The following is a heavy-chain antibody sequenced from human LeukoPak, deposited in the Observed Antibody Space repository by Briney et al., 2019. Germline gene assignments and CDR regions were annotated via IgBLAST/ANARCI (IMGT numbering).Heavy chain of an antibody. Sequence: GASVKVSCKASGYTFTGYYMHWVRQAPGQGLEWMGWINPNSGGTNYEQKFQGRVTMTRDTSISTAYMELSRLRSDDTAVYYCASPSGSYYDAFDIWGQGTMVTVSS. CDR2: INPNSGGT. J-gene: IGHJ3*02. CDR3: ASPSGSYYDAFDI. V-gene: IGHV1-2*02. D-gene: IGHD1-26*01. CDR1: GYTFTGYY.